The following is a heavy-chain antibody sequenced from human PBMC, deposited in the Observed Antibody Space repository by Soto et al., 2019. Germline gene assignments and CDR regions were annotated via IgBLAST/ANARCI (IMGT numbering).Heavy chain of an antibody. CDR3: APGAPAPDF. V-gene: IGHV1-18*01. J-gene: IGHJ4*02. Sequence: QVQLVQSGPEVKKPGASVNVSCKASGYTFTTYGVTWVRQAPGKGLEWLGWVSPYNGKMKYALKLQGRVTVSAHTTAQTAYLELRSLSTDDAAVYYCAPGAPAPDFWGQGTLVTVSS. CDR2: VSPYNGKM. CDR1: GYTFTTYG.